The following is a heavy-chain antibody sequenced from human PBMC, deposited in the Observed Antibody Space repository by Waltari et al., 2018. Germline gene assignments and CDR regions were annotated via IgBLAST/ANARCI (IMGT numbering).Heavy chain of an antibody. CDR2: IPASGTT. CDR3: VRDRGRLTADY. Sequence: QVQLQESGPGLVKPSETLSLTCTVSGGSISGHNWSWIRQAAGKGLEWIVRIPASGTTDYNPSLRRRVTMSVDTSKNQLSLKLRSVTAADTAVYYCVRDRGRLTADYWGQGTLVTVSS. CDR1: GGSISGHN. J-gene: IGHJ4*02. V-gene: IGHV4-4*07. D-gene: IGHD3-10*01.